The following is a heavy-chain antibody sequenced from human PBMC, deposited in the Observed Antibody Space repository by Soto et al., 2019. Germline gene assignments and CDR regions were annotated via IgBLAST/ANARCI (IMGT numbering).Heavy chain of an antibody. D-gene: IGHD2-15*01. Sequence: GESLKISCKGSGYSFTSYWISWVRQMPGKGLEWMGRIDPSDSYTNYSPSFQGHVTISADKSISTAYLQWSSLKASDTAMYYCARSPHQLVDDYCSGGSCYSSYNWIDPWGQGTLVPVSS. CDR3: ARSPHQLVDDYCSGGSCYSSYNWIDP. V-gene: IGHV5-10-1*01. CDR2: IDPSDSYT. CDR1: GYSFTSYW. J-gene: IGHJ5*02.